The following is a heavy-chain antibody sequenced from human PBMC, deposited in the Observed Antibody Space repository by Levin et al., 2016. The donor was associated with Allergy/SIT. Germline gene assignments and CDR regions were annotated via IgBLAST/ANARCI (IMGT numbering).Heavy chain of an antibody. CDR2: IKPDGSEK. J-gene: IGHJ6*02. CDR3: ARVFTRVYGNSWYAMDV. Sequence: GGSLRLSCVASGFTFSRSWMNWVRQAPGKGLEWVANIKPDGSEKFYVDSVKGRFTISRDNAKNSLYLQMISLRAEDTAVYYCARVFTRVYGNSWYAMDVWGQGTTVTVSS. CDR1: GFTFSRSW. D-gene: IGHD6-13*01. V-gene: IGHV3-7*01.